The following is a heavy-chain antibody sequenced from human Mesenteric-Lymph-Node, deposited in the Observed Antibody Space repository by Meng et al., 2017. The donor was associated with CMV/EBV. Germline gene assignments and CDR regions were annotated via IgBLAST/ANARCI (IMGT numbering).Heavy chain of an antibody. CDR3: ARGVYSGYDFLYGRTDLLDY. J-gene: IGHJ4*02. Sequence: GESLKISCAASGFTFSSYAMHWVRQAPGKGLEWVAVISYDGSNKYYADSVKGRFTISRDNSKNTLYLQMNSLRAEDTAVYYCARGVYSGYDFLYGRTDLLDYWGQGTLVTVSS. CDR1: GFTFSSYA. V-gene: IGHV3-30*04. CDR2: ISYDGSNK. D-gene: IGHD5-12*01.